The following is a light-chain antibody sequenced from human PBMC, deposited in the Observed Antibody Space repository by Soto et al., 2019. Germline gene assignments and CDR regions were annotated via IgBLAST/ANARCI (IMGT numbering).Light chain of an antibody. CDR3: QQYTTAPRT. V-gene: IGKV3-20*01. Sequence: EIVLTQSPGTLSLSPGETATLSCRASQSINNYFLAWHQQRPGQAPRLLIFRASQRASGIPDRFRGSGSGTDFSLTVPRLEPEDFAVYYCQQYTTAPRTFGQGTKVEIK. CDR2: RAS. J-gene: IGKJ1*01. CDR1: QSINNYF.